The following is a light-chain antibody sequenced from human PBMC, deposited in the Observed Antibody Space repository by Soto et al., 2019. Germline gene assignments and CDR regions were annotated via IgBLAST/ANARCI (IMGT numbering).Light chain of an antibody. CDR3: MQGRQTPPWP. CDR1: QSLLHMNGYNY. Sequence: IVVKQIPLSLRVTRGEPAFISGRSNQSLLHMNGYNYLDWYLQKPGQSPQLLIYSGSNRASGVPDRFRGSGSGTDFTLKISRVEAEDVGGYYCMQGRQTPPWPFGPGTKVDIK. J-gene: IGKJ1*01. CDR2: SGS. V-gene: IGKV2-28*01.